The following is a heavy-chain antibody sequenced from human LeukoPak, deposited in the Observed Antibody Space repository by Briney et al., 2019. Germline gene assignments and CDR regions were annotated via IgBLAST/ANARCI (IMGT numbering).Heavy chain of an antibody. Sequence: SETLSLTCTVSGGSISSYYWSCIRQPPGKGLEWIGYIYYSGSTNYNPSLKSRVTISVDTSKKQFSLKLSSVTAADTAVYYCARGAYYFDGSGYYYFDYWGQGTLVTVSS. D-gene: IGHD3-22*01. J-gene: IGHJ4*02. CDR3: ARGAYYFDGSGYYYFDY. CDR2: IYYSGST. V-gene: IGHV4-59*01. CDR1: GGSISSYY.